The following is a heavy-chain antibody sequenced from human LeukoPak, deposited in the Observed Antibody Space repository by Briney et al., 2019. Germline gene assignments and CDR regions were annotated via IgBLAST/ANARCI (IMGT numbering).Heavy chain of an antibody. CDR2: ITGGGGDT. J-gene: IGHJ6*02. V-gene: IGHV3-23*01. CDR1: GFTFSNYA. CDR3: AMAYNYGMDI. Sequence: GGSLRLSCAASGFTFSNYAMAWVRQAPGKEPEWVSVITGGGGDTYHIDSVKGRFTISRDNAQKSLYLQMNTLRAEDTAVYYCAMAYNYGMDIWGQGTAVTVS.